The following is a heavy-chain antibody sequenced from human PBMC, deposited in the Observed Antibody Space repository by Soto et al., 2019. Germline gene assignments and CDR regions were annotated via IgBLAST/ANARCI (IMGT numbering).Heavy chain of an antibody. V-gene: IGHV4-4*07. D-gene: IGHD1-26*01. J-gene: IGHJ4*02. CDR1: GGSIGSSY. Sequence: QVQLQESGPGLVKPSETLSLTCTVSGGSIGSSYWTWIRQPAGKGLEWIGRIYTIGSTNFNPSLRSRLTMSVDTSKNLFSLKLSSVTAADSAVYYCARALVGGPFDYWGQGTLVTVSS. CDR2: IYTIGST. CDR3: ARALVGGPFDY.